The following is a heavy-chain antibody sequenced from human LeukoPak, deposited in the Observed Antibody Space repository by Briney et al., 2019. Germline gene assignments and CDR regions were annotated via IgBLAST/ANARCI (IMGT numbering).Heavy chain of an antibody. CDR2: ISSSGYYM. Sequence: GGSLRLSCAASGFTFSSYSMNWVRQAPGKGLEWVSSISSSGYYMYYADSLKGRFTISRDNTQNSLYPQMNSLRAEDTAVYYCARGDDFWSGYYIGRGVDYWGQGTLVTVSS. CDR3: ARGDDFWSGYYIGRGVDY. D-gene: IGHD3-3*01. V-gene: IGHV3-21*01. J-gene: IGHJ4*02. CDR1: GFTFSSYS.